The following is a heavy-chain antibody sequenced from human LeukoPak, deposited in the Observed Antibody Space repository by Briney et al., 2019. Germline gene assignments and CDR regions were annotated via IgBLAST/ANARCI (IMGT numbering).Heavy chain of an antibody. CDR3: AKNYGDYEDVFDC. Sequence: GGSLRLSCAASGFTFSNYAMNWVRQAPGKGLVWVSGISGSASSTYYADSMKGRFTIARDNSKNTLYLQMNSLRAEDTAVYYCAKNYGDYEDVFDCWGQGTLVTVSS. D-gene: IGHD4-17*01. V-gene: IGHV3-23*01. CDR1: GFTFSNYA. CDR2: ISGSASST. J-gene: IGHJ4*02.